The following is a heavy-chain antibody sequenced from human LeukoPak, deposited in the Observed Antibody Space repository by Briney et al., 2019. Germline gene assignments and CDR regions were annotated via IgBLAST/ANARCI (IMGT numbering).Heavy chain of an antibody. CDR1: GFTFDNYA. V-gene: IGHV3-23*01. CDR3: ATTPYYDILTGYPTGFDY. J-gene: IGHJ4*02. CDR2: ISGSGGST. Sequence: GGSLRLSCAASGFTFDNYAMHWVRQAPGKGLEWVSAISGSGGSTYYADSVKGRFTISRDNSKNTLYLQMNSLRAEDTAVYYCATTPYYDILTGYPTGFDYWGQGTLVTVSS. D-gene: IGHD3-9*01.